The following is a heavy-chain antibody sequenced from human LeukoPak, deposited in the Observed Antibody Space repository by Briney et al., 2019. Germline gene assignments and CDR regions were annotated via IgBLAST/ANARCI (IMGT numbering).Heavy chain of an antibody. V-gene: IGHV4-59*01. CDR2: ISYSGST. CDR3: ARWGDGCIDAFDF. Sequence: SETLSLTCTVSGGSISSYYWSWIRQPPGKGLEWIGYISYSGSTKYNPSLKSRVTISGDTSKNQFSLKLTSVTAADTAVYYCARWGDGCIDAFDFWGQGTMVTVSS. J-gene: IGHJ3*01. D-gene: IGHD5-24*01. CDR1: GGSISSYY.